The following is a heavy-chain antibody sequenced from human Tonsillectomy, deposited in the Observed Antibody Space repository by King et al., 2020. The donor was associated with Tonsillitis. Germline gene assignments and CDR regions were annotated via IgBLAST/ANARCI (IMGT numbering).Heavy chain of an antibody. J-gene: IGHJ4*02. D-gene: IGHD6-6*01. CDR3: ARGEVWVATRSLPSDY. Sequence: VQLVESGAEVKKPGASVKVSCKASGYTFTDYYVHWVRQAPGQGLEWMGWINPHSGGTNYAQQFQGRVTMTRDTSISTAYLELSGLRSDDTAVFYCARGEVWVATRSLPSDYWGQGTLITVSS. V-gene: IGHV1-2*02. CDR2: INPHSGGT. CDR1: GYTFTDYY.